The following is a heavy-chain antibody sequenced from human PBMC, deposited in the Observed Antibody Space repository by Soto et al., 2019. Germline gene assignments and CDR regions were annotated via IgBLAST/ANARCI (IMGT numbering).Heavy chain of an antibody. CDR3: ARGLPYFDWLLPKAPFDAFDI. J-gene: IGHJ3*02. D-gene: IGHD3-9*01. CDR1: GYTFTSYG. CDR2: ISAYNGNT. Sequence: ASVKVSCKASGYTFTSYGISWVRQAPGQGLEWMGWISAYNGNTNYAQKLQGRVTMTTDTSTSTAYMELRSLRSDDTAVYYCARGLPYFDWLLPKAPFDAFDIWGQGTMVTVSS. V-gene: IGHV1-18*01.